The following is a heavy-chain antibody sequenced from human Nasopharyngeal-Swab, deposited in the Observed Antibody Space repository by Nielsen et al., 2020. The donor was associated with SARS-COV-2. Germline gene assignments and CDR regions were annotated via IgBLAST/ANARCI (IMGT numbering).Heavy chain of an antibody. V-gene: IGHV3-74*01. CDR2: INSDGSRT. CDR3: ARDFDKTGD. J-gene: IGHJ4*02. CDR1: GFTFSNYW. D-gene: IGHD7-27*01. Sequence: GVLKISCAVSGFTFSNYWIHWVRQAPGKGLVWVSRINSDGSRTGYADSVKGRFAISRDNAKNTVYLEMNSLRAEDTAVYYCARDFDKTGDWGQGTLVTVSS.